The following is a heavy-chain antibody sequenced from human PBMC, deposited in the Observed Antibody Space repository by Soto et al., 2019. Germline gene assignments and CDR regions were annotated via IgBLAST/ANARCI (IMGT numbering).Heavy chain of an antibody. CDR1: GGTFSSHA. D-gene: IGHD3-10*01. CDR2: IIPITETP. J-gene: IGHJ5*02. Sequence: QVQLVQSGAEVKKPGSSVKVSCKVSGGTFSSHAINWLRQAPGQGFEWMGVIIPITETPNNAEKFQGRVTITADKSTPTVYMELSSLTFDDTAVYFCARGNKGPGHYGPGSQGWYGPWGQGTLVTVSS. CDR3: ARGNKGPGHYGPGSQGWYGP. V-gene: IGHV1-69*06.